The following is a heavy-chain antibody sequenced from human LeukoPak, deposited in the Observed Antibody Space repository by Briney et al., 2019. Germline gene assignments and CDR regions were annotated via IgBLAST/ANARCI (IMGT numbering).Heavy chain of an antibody. D-gene: IGHD3-9*01. CDR2: IYYSGST. V-gene: IGHV4-59*08. Sequence: SETLSLTCTVSGGSISSYYWSWIRQPPGKGLEWIGYIYYSGSTNYNPFRKSRVTISVDTSKNQFSLNLSSVTAADTAVYYCAIHFDYARSNAFDIWGQGTMVTVSS. CDR1: GGSISSYY. J-gene: IGHJ3*02. CDR3: AIHFDYARSNAFDI.